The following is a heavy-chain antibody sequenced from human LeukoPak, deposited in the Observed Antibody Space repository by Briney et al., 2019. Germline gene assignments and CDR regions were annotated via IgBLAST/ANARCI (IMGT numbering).Heavy chain of an antibody. D-gene: IGHD2/OR15-2a*01. Sequence: SETLSLTCSVSDGSISGSNYFWGWIRQPPGKGLEWIGSIYYSGTTYFNPSLKSRATMSVDTSKSQFSLKLTSVTAADTAVYYCVRDGGLSQYYYYGTDVWGQGTTVTVSS. J-gene: IGHJ6*02. CDR1: DGSISGSNYF. CDR3: VRDGGLSQYYYYGTDV. V-gene: IGHV4-39*07. CDR2: IYYSGTT.